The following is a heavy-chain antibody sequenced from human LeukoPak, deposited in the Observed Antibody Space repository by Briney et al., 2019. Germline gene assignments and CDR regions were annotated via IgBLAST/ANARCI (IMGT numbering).Heavy chain of an antibody. CDR2: IYTSGST. CDR1: GGSISSSSYY. D-gene: IGHD1/OR15-1a*01. Sequence: SETLSLTCTVSGGSISSSSYYWNWIRQPAGKGLDWIGRIYTSGSTNYNPSLKSRVTMSVDTSKKQFSLKLSSVTAADTAVYYCARTPTTNYYYYYMDVWGKGTTVTISS. CDR3: ARTPTTNYYYYYMDV. V-gene: IGHV4-61*02. J-gene: IGHJ6*03.